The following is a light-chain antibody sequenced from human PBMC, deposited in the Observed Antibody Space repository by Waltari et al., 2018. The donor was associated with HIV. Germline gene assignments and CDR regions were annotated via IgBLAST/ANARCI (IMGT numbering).Light chain of an antibody. Sequence: EIVMTQSPATLSVSPGERATLSCRANQSVSSNLAWYQQKPGQDPRLFIYGASTRATGIPARFSGSGSGTEFTLTISSLQSEDFAVYYCQQYNNGLPLTFGGGTKVEIK. J-gene: IGKJ4*01. V-gene: IGKV3-15*01. CDR1: QSVSSN. CDR3: QQYNNGLPLT. CDR2: GAS.